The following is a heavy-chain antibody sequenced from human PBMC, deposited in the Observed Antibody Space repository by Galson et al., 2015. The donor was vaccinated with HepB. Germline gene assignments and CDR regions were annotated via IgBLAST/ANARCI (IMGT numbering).Heavy chain of an antibody. V-gene: IGHV3-30-3*01. CDR3: ARADCSGGSCYSGSGYYYGMDV. J-gene: IGHJ6*02. CDR1: GFTFSSYA. CDR2: ISYDGSNK. D-gene: IGHD2-15*01. Sequence: SLRLSCAASGFTFSSYAMHWVRQAPDKGLEWVAVISYDGSNKYYADSVKGRFTISRDNSKNTLYLQMNSLRAEDTAVYYCARADCSGGSCYSGSGYYYGMDVWGQGTTVTVSS.